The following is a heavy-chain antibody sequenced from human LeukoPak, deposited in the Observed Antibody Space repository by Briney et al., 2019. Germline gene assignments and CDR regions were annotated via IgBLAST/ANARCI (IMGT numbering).Heavy chain of an antibody. Sequence: EGSLRLSCAASGFTFDDYGMSWVRQAPGKGLEWVSGINWNGGSTGYADSVKGRFTISRDNAKNSLYLQMNSLGAEDTALYYCASGRMSGSYVFDYWGQGTLVTVSS. D-gene: IGHD1-26*01. J-gene: IGHJ4*02. CDR1: GFTFDDYG. V-gene: IGHV3-20*04. CDR2: INWNGGST. CDR3: ASGRMSGSYVFDY.